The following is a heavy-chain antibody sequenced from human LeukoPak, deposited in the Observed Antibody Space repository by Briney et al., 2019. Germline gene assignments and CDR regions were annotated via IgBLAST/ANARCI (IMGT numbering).Heavy chain of an antibody. CDR1: GFTFSSYG. CDR2: IWYDGSNK. CDR3: AKEGYYGSSGYPYFDY. J-gene: IGHJ4*02. D-gene: IGHD3-22*01. V-gene: IGHV3-33*06. Sequence: GGSLRLSCAASGFTFSSYGMHWVRQAPGKGLEWVAVIWYDGSNKYYADSVKGRFTISRDNSKNTLYLQMNSLRAEDTAVYYCAKEGYYGSSGYPYFDYWGQGTLVTVSS.